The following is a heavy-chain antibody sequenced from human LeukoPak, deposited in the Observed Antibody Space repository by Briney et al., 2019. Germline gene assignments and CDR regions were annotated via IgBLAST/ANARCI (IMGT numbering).Heavy chain of an antibody. CDR1: GGSISSYY. V-gene: IGHV4-4*07. D-gene: IGHD3-10*01. CDR3: ASGSYYAYFDY. Sequence: KASETLSLACTISGGSISSYYCSWIRQPAGKGLEWIGRIYTGGSTKYNPSLKSRVTMSVDTSKNQFSLKLSSVTAADTAVYFCASGSYYAYFDYSGQGTLVTVPS. CDR2: IYTGGST. J-gene: IGHJ4*02.